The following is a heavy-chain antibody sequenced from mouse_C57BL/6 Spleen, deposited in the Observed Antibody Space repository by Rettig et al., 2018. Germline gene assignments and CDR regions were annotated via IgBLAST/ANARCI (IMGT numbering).Heavy chain of an antibody. D-gene: IGHD2-14*01. Sequence: LGVIWSGGSTDYNAAFISRLSISKDNSKSQVFFKMNSLQADDTAIYYCARKGNPIMDYWGQGTSVTVSS. CDR2: IWSGGST. V-gene: IGHV2-2*01. CDR3: ARKGNPIMDY. J-gene: IGHJ4*01.